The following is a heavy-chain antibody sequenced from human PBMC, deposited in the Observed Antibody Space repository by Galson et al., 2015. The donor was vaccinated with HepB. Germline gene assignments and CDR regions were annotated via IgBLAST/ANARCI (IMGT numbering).Heavy chain of an antibody. V-gene: IGHV3-23*01. CDR1: GGTFSSYA. Sequence: SCKASGGTFSSYAMSWVRQAPGKGLEWVSAISGSGGSTYYADSVKGRFTISRDNSKNTLYLQMNSLRAEDTAVYYCAKDVRFLEWLLTDVGGQGTLVTVS. CDR2: ISGSGGST. CDR3: AKDVRFLEWLLTDV. D-gene: IGHD3-3*01. J-gene: IGHJ4*02.